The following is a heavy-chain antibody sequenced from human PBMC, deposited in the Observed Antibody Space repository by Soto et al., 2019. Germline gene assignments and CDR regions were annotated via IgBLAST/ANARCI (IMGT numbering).Heavy chain of an antibody. Sequence: QVHLVQSGAEVKKPGASVKVSCKASGYTFTNYDINWVRQAPAQGLEWMGWISTYTGNTNYAQKLQGRVTMTTDTSTSTAYMELRSLRSDDTAVYYCARGYYYGSGRPTPGGMDVWGQGTTVTVSS. CDR1: GYTFTNYD. CDR3: ARGYYYGSGRPTPGGMDV. CDR2: ISTYTGNT. V-gene: IGHV1-18*01. J-gene: IGHJ6*02. D-gene: IGHD3-10*01.